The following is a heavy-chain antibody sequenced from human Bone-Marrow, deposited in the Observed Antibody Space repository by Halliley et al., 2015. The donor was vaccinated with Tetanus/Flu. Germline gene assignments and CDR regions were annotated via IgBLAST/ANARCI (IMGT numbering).Heavy chain of an antibody. D-gene: IGHD3-22*01. CDR2: IYPGDPDT. J-gene: IGHJ4*02. Sequence: GIIYPGDPDTRYRPSFQGQVTISADKSISTAYLQWSSLKASDTAMYYCARLPYYYDSSGSPGDYWGQGTLVTVSS. CDR3: ARLPYYYDSSGSPGDY. V-gene: IGHV5-51*01.